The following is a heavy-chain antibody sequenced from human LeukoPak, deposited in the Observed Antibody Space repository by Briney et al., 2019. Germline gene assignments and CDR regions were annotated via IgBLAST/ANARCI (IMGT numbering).Heavy chain of an antibody. CDR1: GYTFTSYG. J-gene: IGHJ4*02. CDR3: ARDTGAGSIMNANIYYYDSSGYFAPPGDY. V-gene: IGHV1-18*01. Sequence: GASVEVSCKASGYTFTSYGISWVRQAPGQGLEWMGWISAYNCNTNYAQKLQGRVTMTTDTSTSTAYMELRSLRSDDTAVYYCARDTGAGSIMNANIYYYDSSGYFAPPGDYWGQGTLVTVSS. CDR2: ISAYNCNT. D-gene: IGHD3-22*01.